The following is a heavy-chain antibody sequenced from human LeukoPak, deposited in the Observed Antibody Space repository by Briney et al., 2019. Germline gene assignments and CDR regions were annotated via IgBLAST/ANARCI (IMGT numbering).Heavy chain of an antibody. D-gene: IGHD2-21*02. J-gene: IGHJ4*02. CDR2: IYYSGST. CDR1: GGSISSYY. V-gene: IGHV4-59*01. Sequence: SETLSLTCTVSGGSISSYYWSWIRQPPGKGLEWIGYIYYSGSTNYNPSLKSRVTISVDTSKNQFSLKLSSVTAADTAVYYCAREGLREVTGFDYWGQGTLVTVSS. CDR3: AREGLREVTGFDY.